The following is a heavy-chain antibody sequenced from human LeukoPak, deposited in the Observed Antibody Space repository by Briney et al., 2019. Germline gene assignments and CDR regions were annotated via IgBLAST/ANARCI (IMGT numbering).Heavy chain of an antibody. CDR1: GFTFSSYA. J-gene: IGHJ4*02. CDR3: ALPAYSSGWYDFHSVPPDY. V-gene: IGHV3-23*01. D-gene: IGHD6-19*01. CDR2: FSCSGGST. Sequence: PGGSLRLSCAASGFTFSSYAMSWVRQAPGKGLEWVSGFSCSGGSTYYADSVRGRFTISRDNSRITRDLQMNSLRAEDTAVYYCALPAYSSGWYDFHSVPPDYCGQATLVTVSS.